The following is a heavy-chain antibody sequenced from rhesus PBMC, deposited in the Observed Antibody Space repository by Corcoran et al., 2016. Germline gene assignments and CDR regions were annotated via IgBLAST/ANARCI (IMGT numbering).Heavy chain of an antibody. V-gene: IGHV4-160*01. Sequence: QVQLQESGPGLVKPSETLSLTCAVSGGSISSNYWTWIRQPPGKGLERIGRIYVRGWSTDYNPARKSRVTVSTDTSKKQFSLKLSSVTAADTAVYYCARAYGGRIAYGLDSWGPGVLVTVSS. CDR3: ARAYGGRIAYGLDS. CDR1: GGSISSNY. D-gene: IGHD4-17*01. J-gene: IGHJ5-1*01. CDR2: IYVRGWST.